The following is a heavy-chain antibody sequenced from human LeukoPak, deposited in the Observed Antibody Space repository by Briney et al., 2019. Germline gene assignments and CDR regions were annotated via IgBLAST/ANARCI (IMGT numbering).Heavy chain of an antibody. CDR1: GGTFSSYA. D-gene: IGHD3-22*01. V-gene: IGHV1-69*13. J-gene: IGHJ4*02. CDR2: IIPIFGTA. Sequence: SVKFSCKASGGTFSSYAISWVRQAPGQGLEWMGGIIPIFGTANYAQKFQGRVTITADESTSTAYMELSSLRSEDTAVYYCASSGYYRHYFDYWGQGTLVTVSS. CDR3: ASSGYYRHYFDY.